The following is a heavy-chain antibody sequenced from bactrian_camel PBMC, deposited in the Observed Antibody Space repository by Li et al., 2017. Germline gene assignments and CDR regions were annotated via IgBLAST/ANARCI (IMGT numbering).Heavy chain of an antibody. J-gene: IGHJ7*01. CDR2: IDLDATT. V-gene: IGHV3S10*01. CDR1: GYSPKAFC. Sequence: DVQLVESGGGSVQAGGSLRLSCVLSGYSPKAFCMGWFRQAPGKEREGVARIDLDATTAYAGAVQGRFTISRDSAKNTVDLQMNSLIPEDTARYFCASGEVSDPSVGMDYWGRGTQVTVS. D-gene: IGHD1*01.